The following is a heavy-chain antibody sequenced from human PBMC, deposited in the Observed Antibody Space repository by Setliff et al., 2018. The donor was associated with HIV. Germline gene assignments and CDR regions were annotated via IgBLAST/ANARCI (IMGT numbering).Heavy chain of an antibody. CDR1: GFTFRNYD. CDR2: IGTVGDT. CDR3: ARGSTDYYYNSVYSELDY. J-gene: IGHJ4*02. D-gene: IGHD3-22*01. Sequence: GGSLRLSCAVSGFTFRNYDMHWVRQAPGKGLEWVSGIGTVGDTYYPDSVKGRFTISREDAKDSLYLQMNSLRAGDTAVYYCARGSTDYYYNSVYSELDYWGQGTLVTVSS. V-gene: IGHV3-13*01.